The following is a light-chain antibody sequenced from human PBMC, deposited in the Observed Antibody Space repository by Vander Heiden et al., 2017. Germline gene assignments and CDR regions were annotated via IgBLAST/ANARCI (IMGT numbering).Light chain of an antibody. J-gene: IGKJ1*01. CDR3: QQSYSILTWT. CDR2: AAS. Sequence: DIQMTQSPSSLSASVGDRATITCRASQSISSYLNWYQQKPGKAPNLLIYAASGLESGVPSRFSSNESGTNFTLTISSLQAEDFATYYYQQSYSILTWTFGQGTKVEIK. V-gene: IGKV1-39*01. CDR1: QSISSY.